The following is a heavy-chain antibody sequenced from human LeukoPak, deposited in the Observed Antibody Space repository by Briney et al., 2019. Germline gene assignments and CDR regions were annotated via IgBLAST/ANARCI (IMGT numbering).Heavy chain of an antibody. CDR3: ATSYHYDSSGYPNYFDY. J-gene: IGHJ4*02. CDR2: ISAYNGNT. D-gene: IGHD3-22*01. Sequence: SVKVSCKASGYTFTSYGITWVRQAPGQGLEWMGWISAYNGNTEYALKLQGRVTMTTDTSTNTAYMELRSLRSDDTAVYYCATSYHYDSSGYPNYFDYWGQGILVTVSS. V-gene: IGHV1-18*01. CDR1: GYTFTSYG.